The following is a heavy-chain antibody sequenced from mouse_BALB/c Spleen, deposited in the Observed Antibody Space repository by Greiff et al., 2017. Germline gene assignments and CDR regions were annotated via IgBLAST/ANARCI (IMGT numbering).Heavy chain of an antibody. J-gene: IGHJ4*01. V-gene: IGHV1-82*01. CDR2: IYPGDGDT. CDR3: ARSSTMSTTGYYYAMDY. CDR1: GYAFSSSW. D-gene: IGHD2-4*01. Sequence: QVQLQQSGPELVKPGASVKISCKASGYAFSSSWMNWVKQRPGQGLEWIGRIYPGDGDTNYNGKFKGKATLTADKSSSTAYMQLSSLTSVDSAVYFCARSSTMSTTGYYYAMDYWGQGTSVTVSS.